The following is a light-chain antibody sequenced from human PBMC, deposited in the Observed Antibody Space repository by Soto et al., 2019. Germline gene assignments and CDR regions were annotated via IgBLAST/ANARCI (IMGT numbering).Light chain of an antibody. CDR2: VVS. Sequence: EIVMTQSPATLSVLPGERATLSCRASQTVSSNLGWYQQKPGQAPRLLIYVVSTRATGIPARFSGSGSGKEFTLTISSLQSEDFAVYYCQQYNNWPRTFGQGTKVEIK. V-gene: IGKV3-15*01. CDR3: QQYNNWPRT. CDR1: QTVSSN. J-gene: IGKJ1*01.